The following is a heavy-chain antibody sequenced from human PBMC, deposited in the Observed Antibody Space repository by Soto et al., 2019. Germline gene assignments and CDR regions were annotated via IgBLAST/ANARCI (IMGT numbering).Heavy chain of an antibody. CDR1: GGSIGSYY. CDR2: IYYSGST. CDR3: ASSYCTNGVCYSGFDY. D-gene: IGHD2-8*01. V-gene: IGHV4-59*01. Sequence: PSETLSLTCTVSGGSIGSYYWSWIRQPPGKGLEWIGYIYYSGSTNYNPSLKSRVTISVDTSKNQFSLKLSSVTAADTAVYYCASSYCTNGVCYSGFDYWGQGTLVTVSS. J-gene: IGHJ4*02.